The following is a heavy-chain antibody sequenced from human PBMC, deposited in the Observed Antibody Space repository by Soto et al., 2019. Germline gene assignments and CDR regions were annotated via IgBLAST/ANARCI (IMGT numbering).Heavy chain of an antibody. CDR2: ISYDGSNK. Sequence: HPGGSLRLSCAASGFTFSSYGMHWVRQAPGKGLEWVAVISYDGSNKYYADSVKGRFTISRDNSKNTLYLQMNSLRAEDTAVYYCAKVNNGYSSGWYLGNYYYYYYGMDVWGQGTTVTVSS. D-gene: IGHD6-19*01. V-gene: IGHV3-30*18. CDR3: AKVNNGYSSGWYLGNYYYYYYGMDV. J-gene: IGHJ6*02. CDR1: GFTFSSYG.